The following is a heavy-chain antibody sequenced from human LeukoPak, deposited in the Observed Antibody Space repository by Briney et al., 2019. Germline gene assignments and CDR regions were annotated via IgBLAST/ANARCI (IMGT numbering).Heavy chain of an antibody. V-gene: IGHV4-39*01. J-gene: IGHJ4*02. CDR1: GGSISSRTYY. CDR3: ARLADCSSTRCHDY. CDR2: SYYSGST. D-gene: IGHD2-2*01. Sequence: PSETLSLTCTVSGGSISSRTYYWGWIRQPPGKGLEWIGSSYYSGSTYYNPSLKSRVTISVDTSKNQFSLELRSVTAADTAVYYCARLADCSSTRCHDYWGQGTLVTVSS.